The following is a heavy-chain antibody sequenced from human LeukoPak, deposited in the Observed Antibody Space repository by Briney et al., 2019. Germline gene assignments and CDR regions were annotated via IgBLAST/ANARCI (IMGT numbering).Heavy chain of an antibody. CDR2: IRYDGSNK. CDR3: ARWTGYSNGWLDY. Sequence: PGRSLRLSCAASGFTFDISGMHWVRQAPGKGLEWVAVIRYDGSNKYYADSVKGRFTISRDNSKNTLYLQMDSLRAEDTAVYYCARWTGYSNGWLDYWGQGILVTVSS. J-gene: IGHJ4*02. CDR1: GFTFDISG. V-gene: IGHV3-33*01. D-gene: IGHD6-19*01.